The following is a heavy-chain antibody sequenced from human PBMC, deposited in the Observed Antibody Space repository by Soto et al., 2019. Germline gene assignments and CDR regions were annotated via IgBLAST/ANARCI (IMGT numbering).Heavy chain of an antibody. Sequence: PSETLSLTCTVSGDSISGGASFWSWIRQPPGKCLEWIANVYYSGSSYYNPSLKSRLTISVDTTKNQFSLQLKSMTAADTAVYYCAKLSCTSSTCYFPGWFDPWGQGTLVTVYS. V-gene: IGHV4-31*03. CDR3: AKLSCTSSTCYFPGWFDP. J-gene: IGHJ5*02. CDR2: VYYSGSS. D-gene: IGHD2-2*01. CDR1: GDSISGGASF.